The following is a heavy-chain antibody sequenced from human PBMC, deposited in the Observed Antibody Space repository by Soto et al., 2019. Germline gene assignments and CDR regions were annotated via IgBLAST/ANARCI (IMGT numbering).Heavy chain of an antibody. CDR2: ISGSGGST. CDR1: GFTFSSYA. Sequence: PGGSLRLSCAASGFTFSSYAMSWVRQAPGKGLEWVSAISGSGGSTYYADSVKGRFTISRDNSKNTLYLQMNSLRAEDTAVYYCAKAIAARVYYYYGMDVWGQGTTVTVSS. J-gene: IGHJ6*02. D-gene: IGHD6-6*01. CDR3: AKAIAARVYYYYGMDV. V-gene: IGHV3-23*01.